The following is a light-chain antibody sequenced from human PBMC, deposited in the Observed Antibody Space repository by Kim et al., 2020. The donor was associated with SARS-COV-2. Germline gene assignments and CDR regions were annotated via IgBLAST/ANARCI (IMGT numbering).Light chain of an antibody. J-gene: IGKJ1*01. Sequence: SLGERATLACRTSQSVSSSYLAWYQQKPGQAPRLLIYATSTRATGIPDRFSGSGSGTDFTLTISRLEPEDFAVYYCQQYGSSPRTFGHGTKVDIK. CDR1: QSVSSSY. CDR2: ATS. V-gene: IGKV3-20*01. CDR3: QQYGSSPRT.